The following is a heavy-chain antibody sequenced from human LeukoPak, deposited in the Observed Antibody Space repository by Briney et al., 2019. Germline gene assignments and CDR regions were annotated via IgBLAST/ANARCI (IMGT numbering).Heavy chain of an antibody. Sequence: GASVKVSCKASGYTFTGYYMHWVRQAPGQGLEWMGWMNTNTGNPTYAQGFTGRFVFSLDTSVSTAYLQISSLKAEDTAVYYCARDLLDYYMDVWGKGTTVTVSS. V-gene: IGHV7-4-1*02. CDR1: GYTFTGYY. CDR2: MNTNTGNP. J-gene: IGHJ6*03. CDR3: ARDLLDYYMDV.